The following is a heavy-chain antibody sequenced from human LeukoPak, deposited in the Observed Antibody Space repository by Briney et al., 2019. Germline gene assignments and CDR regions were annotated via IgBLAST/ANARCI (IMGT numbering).Heavy chain of an antibody. V-gene: IGHV1-2*02. CDR1: GYTFTGYY. CDR3: ARVLPHYYYYMDA. J-gene: IGHJ6*03. CDR2: INPNSGGT. Sequence: ASVKVSCKASGYTFTGYYMHWVRQAPGQGLEWMGWINPNSGGTNYAQKFQGRVTMTRDTSISTAYMELRSLRSDDTAVYYCARVLPHYYYYMDAWGKGTTVTISS. D-gene: IGHD5-18*01.